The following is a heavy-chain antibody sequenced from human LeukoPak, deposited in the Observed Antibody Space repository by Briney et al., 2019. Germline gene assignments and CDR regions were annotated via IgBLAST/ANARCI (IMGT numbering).Heavy chain of an antibody. Sequence: SETLSLTCTVSGGSISSSSYYWGWIRQPPGKGLEWIGSIYYSGSTYYNPSLKSRVTISVDTSKNQFSLKLSSVTAADTAVYYCARAANYYDSSGPQYYFDYWGQGTLVTVSS. CDR2: IYYSGST. J-gene: IGHJ4*02. CDR3: ARAANYYDSSGPQYYFDY. CDR1: GGSISSSSYY. V-gene: IGHV4-39*07. D-gene: IGHD3-22*01.